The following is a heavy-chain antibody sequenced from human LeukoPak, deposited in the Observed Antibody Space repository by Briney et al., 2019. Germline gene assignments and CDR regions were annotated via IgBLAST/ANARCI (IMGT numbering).Heavy chain of an antibody. V-gene: IGHV5-51*01. CDR2: IYPGDSDT. CDR1: GYKFSNYW. Sequence: GESLKISCKASGYKFSNYWIVWVRQMPGKGLEWMGIIYPGDSDTAYGPSFQDRVTISADKSNNTALLHLSSLRASDTAMYYCARRGYSPRDAFDIWGQGTMVTVSS. D-gene: IGHD5-18*01. J-gene: IGHJ3*02. CDR3: ARRGYSPRDAFDI.